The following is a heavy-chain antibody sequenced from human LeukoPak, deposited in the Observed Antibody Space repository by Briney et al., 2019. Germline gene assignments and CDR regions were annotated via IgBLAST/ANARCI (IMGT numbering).Heavy chain of an antibody. J-gene: IGHJ4*02. CDR3: TTEYPMVTTHFDY. CDR2: IKSKSDGGTT. Sequence: GGSLRLSCAASGFTFSNAWMNWVRQAPGKGLEWVGRIKSKSDGGTTDYAAPVKGRFTISRDDSKNTLYLQMNSLKAEDTAVYYCTTEYPMVTTHFDYWGQGTLVTVSS. CDR1: GFTFSNAW. D-gene: IGHD4-17*01. V-gene: IGHV3-15*01.